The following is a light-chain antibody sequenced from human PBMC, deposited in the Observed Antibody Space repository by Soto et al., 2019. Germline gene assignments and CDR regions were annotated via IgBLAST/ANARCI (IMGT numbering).Light chain of an antibody. CDR3: QQRSNWPPRLT. J-gene: IGKJ4*01. CDR2: DAS. CDR1: QSVTSY. V-gene: IGKV3-11*01. Sequence: EIVLTQSPATLSLSPEERATLSCRASQSVTSYLAWYQHKPGQAPRLLIYDASNRATGIPARFSGSGSGTDFTLTISSLEPEDFAVYYCQQRSNWPPRLTFGGGTKVEIK.